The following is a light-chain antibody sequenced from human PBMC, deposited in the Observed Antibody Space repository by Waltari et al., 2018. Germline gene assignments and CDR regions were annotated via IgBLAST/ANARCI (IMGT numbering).Light chain of an antibody. V-gene: IGLV1-44*01. Sequence: QSVLTQPPSASGTPGQRVTISCSGTSSNIGRNSVNWYQQLPGMAPKLLIYSSSQRPAGVPDRFSASKSGTSATLSISGPQSEDEAEYYWAAWDDSLNLVVFGGGTKLTVL. CDR1: SSNIGRNS. J-gene: IGLJ2*01. CDR3: AAWDDSLNLVV. CDR2: SSS.